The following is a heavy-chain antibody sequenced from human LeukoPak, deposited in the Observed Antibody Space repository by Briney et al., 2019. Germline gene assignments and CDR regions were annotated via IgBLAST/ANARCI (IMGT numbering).Heavy chain of an antibody. Sequence: QPGGSLRLSCAASGFTVSNNFMTWVRQAPGKGPECVSVIYSGGNTYYADSVKGRFTISRDNSKNTLYLQMNSLRAEDTAVYYCARRTSGVYDYWGQGTLVTVSS. CDR3: ARRTSGVYDY. J-gene: IGHJ4*02. CDR2: IYSGGNT. CDR1: GFTVSNNF. V-gene: IGHV3-66*01. D-gene: IGHD1-14*01.